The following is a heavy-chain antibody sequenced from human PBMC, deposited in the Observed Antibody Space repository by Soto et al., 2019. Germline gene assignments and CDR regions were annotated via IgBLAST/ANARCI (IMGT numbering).Heavy chain of an antibody. V-gene: IGHV4-59*01. CDR3: ARDRDFRYYDSSGYYALGYYYGMDV. J-gene: IGHJ6*02. CDR1: GGSISSYY. D-gene: IGHD3-22*01. CDR2: IYYSGST. Sequence: SETLSLTCTVSGGSISSYYWSWIRQPPGKGLEWIGYIYYSGSTNYNPSLKSRVTISVDTSKNQFSLKLSSVTAADTAVYYCARDRDFRYYDSSGYYALGYYYGMDVWGQGTTVTVSS.